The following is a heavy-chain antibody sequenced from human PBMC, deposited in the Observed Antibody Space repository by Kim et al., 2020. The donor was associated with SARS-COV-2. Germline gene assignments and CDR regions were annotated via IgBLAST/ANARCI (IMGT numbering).Heavy chain of an antibody. CDR2: ISYDGSNK. D-gene: IGHD3-10*01. Sequence: GGSLRLSCAASGFTFSSYAMHWVRQAPGKGLEWVAVISYDGSNKYYADSVKGRFTISRDNSKNTLYLQMNSLRAEDTAVYYCARGMWANYYGSRVVPWFDPWGQGTLVTVSS. V-gene: IGHV3-30*04. J-gene: IGHJ5*02. CDR1: GFTFSSYA. CDR3: ARGMWANYYGSRVVPWFDP.